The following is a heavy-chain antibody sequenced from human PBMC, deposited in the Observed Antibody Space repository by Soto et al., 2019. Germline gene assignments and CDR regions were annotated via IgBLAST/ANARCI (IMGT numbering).Heavy chain of an antibody. CDR2: INPSGGGT. CDR3: ATYYCAREGSSGWPFDY. D-gene: IGHD6-19*01. Sequence: QVQLVQSGAEVQKPGASVKVSCKTSGFTFTSYCMHWVRQAPGQGLEWMGIINPSGGGTSYAQKFQGRVTMTRDTSTSTAYMEMSSLRYEDTAMYYCATYYCAREGSSGWPFDYWGQGTLVTVSS. V-gene: IGHV1-46*01. J-gene: IGHJ4*02. CDR1: GFTFTSYC.